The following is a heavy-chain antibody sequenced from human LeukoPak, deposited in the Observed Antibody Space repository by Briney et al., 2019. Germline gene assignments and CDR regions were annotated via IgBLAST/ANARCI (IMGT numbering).Heavy chain of an antibody. Sequence: SETLSLTCAVYGGSFSGYYWSWIRQPPGKGLEWIGEINHSGSTNYNPSLKSRVTISVDTSKNQFSQKLSSVTAADTAVYYCARARYYYGSGSYRYFDYWGQGTLVTVSS. V-gene: IGHV4-34*01. CDR1: GGSFSGYY. CDR2: INHSGST. CDR3: ARARYYYGSGSYRYFDY. D-gene: IGHD3-10*01. J-gene: IGHJ4*02.